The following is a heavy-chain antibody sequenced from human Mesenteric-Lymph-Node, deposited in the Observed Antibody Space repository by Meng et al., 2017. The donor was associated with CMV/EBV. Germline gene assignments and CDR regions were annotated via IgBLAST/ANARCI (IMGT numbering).Heavy chain of an antibody. CDR2: VNPSVTT. CDR1: GDVTSNSTFY. CDR3: ARRGNYDSDYSEY. J-gene: IGHJ4*02. D-gene: IGHD3-22*01. V-gene: IGHV4-39*01. Sequence: HLQCSGPGLVNPSEILSISCIVSGDVTSNSTFYWTRIPPPPGKGLELIGGVNPSVTTYYNPSLKGRLNISVDTSANLFSLRLSTVIAADTATYYCARRGNYDSDYSEYWGQGTLVTVSS.